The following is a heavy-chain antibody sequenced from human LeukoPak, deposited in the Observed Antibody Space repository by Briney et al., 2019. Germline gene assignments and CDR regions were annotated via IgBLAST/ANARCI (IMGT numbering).Heavy chain of an antibody. Sequence: PSETLSLTCTVSGGSISSSSYYWGWIRQPPGKGLEWIGSIYYSGSTYYNPSLKSRVTISVDTSKNQFSLKLSSVTAADTAVYYCARGYSGSYYSTFDYWGQGTLVTVSS. CDR3: ARGYSGSYYSTFDY. V-gene: IGHV4-39*07. CDR1: GGSISSSSYY. J-gene: IGHJ4*02. D-gene: IGHD1-26*01. CDR2: IYYSGST.